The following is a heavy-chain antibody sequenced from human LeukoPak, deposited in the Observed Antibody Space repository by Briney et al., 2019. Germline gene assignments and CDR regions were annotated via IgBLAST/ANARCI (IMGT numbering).Heavy chain of an antibody. CDR1: GGTFSSYA. CDR3: AREGTGLGRNYMDV. CDR2: IIPIFGTA. V-gene: IGHV1-69*05. D-gene: IGHD1-1*01. J-gene: IGHJ6*03. Sequence: GASVKVSCKASGGTFSSYAISWVRQAPGQGLEWMGGIIPIFGTANYAQKFQGRVTITTDESTSTAYMELSSLRSEDTAVYYCAREGTGLGRNYMDVWGKGTTVTVSS.